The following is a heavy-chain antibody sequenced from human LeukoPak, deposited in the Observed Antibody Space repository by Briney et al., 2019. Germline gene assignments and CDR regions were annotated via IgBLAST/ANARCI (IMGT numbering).Heavy chain of an antibody. CDR1: GGSFSGYY. Sequence: SETLSLTCAVDGGSFSGYYWSWIRQPPGKGLEWIGEINHSGSTNYNPSLKSRVTISVDTSKNQFSLKLSSVTAADTAVYYCARGGVQGWLFRERAFDYWGQGTLVTVSS. CDR3: ARGGVQGWLFRERAFDY. CDR2: INHSGST. D-gene: IGHD3-22*01. V-gene: IGHV4-34*01. J-gene: IGHJ4*02.